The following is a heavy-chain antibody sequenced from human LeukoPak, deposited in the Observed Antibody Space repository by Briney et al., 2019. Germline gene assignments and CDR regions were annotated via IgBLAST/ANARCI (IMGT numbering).Heavy chain of an antibody. J-gene: IGHJ4*02. CDR1: GYTFTALY. CDR3: ARVAYTGTTLDY. Sequence: ASVKVSCKPSGYTFTALYIHWVRQAPGQGLEWMGWINPNSGGTNYAQKFQGRVTMTGDTSISTAYMELSSLRSDDTAVYYCARVAYTGTTLDYWGQGTLVTVSS. D-gene: IGHD1-26*01. V-gene: IGHV1-2*02. CDR2: INPNSGGT.